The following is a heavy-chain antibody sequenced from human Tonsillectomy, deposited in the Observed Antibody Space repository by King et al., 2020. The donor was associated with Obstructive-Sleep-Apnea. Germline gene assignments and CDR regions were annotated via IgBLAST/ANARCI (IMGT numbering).Heavy chain of an antibody. J-gene: IGHJ4*02. CDR2: IYPGDSDI. V-gene: IGHV5-51*01. CDR3: ARMGASSGYARSDY. CDR1: GYTFTSYW. Sequence: VQLVESGAEVKKPGESLKISCQGSGYTFTSYWIGWVRQMPGKVLELIGIIYPGDSDIKYSPSFQDQVTISADRSISTAYLQWSSLKASDTAMYYCARMGASSGYARSDYWGQGTLVTVSS. D-gene: IGHD5-12*01.